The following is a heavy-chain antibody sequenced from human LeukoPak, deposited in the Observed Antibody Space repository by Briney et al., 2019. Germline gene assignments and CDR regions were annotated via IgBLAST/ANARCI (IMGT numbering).Heavy chain of an antibody. CDR2: INPSGGST. CDR1: GYTFTSYY. Sequence: ASVKVSCKASGYTFTSYYMHWVRQAPGQGLEWMGIINPSGGSTSYAQKFQGRVTMTRDMSTSTVYMELSGLRSEDTAVYCCARLYLPATRFDYWGQGTLVTVSS. D-gene: IGHD5-24*01. J-gene: IGHJ4*02. V-gene: IGHV1-46*01. CDR3: ARLYLPATRFDY.